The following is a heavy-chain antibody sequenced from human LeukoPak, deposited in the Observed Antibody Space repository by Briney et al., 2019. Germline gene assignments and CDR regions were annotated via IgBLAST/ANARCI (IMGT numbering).Heavy chain of an antibody. Sequence: ASVKVSCKASGYTFTGYYMHWVRQAPGQGLEWMGWINPNSGGTNYAQKFQGRVTMTRDTSISTAYMELSRLRFDDTDVYYCASSLKLVDAFYIWGQGTMVTVSS. CDR2: INPNSGGT. J-gene: IGHJ3*02. CDR3: ASSLKLVDAFYI. V-gene: IGHV1-2*02. D-gene: IGHD6-13*01. CDR1: GYTFTGYY.